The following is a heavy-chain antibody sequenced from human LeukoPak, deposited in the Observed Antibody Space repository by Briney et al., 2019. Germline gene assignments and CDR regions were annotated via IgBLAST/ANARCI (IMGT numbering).Heavy chain of an antibody. J-gene: IGHJ6*02. CDR2: ISSSSSYI. D-gene: IGHD3-9*01. CDR1: GFTFSSYS. V-gene: IGHV3-21*01. CDR3: ARGSSRYFDWFPYGVDV. Sequence: GGSLRLSCAASGFTFSSYSMNWVRQAPGKGLEWVSSISSSSSYIYYADSVKGRFTISRDNAKNSLYLQMNSLRAEDTAVYYCARGSSRYFDWFPYGVDVWGQGTTVTVSS.